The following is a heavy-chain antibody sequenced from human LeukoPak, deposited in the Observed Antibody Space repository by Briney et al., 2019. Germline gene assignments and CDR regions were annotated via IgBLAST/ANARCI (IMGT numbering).Heavy chain of an antibody. CDR3: ARRVTTFLS. J-gene: IGHJ4*02. CDR2: ISSTSTYM. V-gene: IGHV3-21*01. Sequence: PGGSLRLSCSASGFDLSPYTMNWVRQAPGKGLEWVASISSTSTYMYYGDSLKGRFTISRDNAKNTLYLQLDSLRAEDTATYYCARRVTTFLSWGQGTLVIDSS. CDR1: GFDLSPYT. D-gene: IGHD4-17*01.